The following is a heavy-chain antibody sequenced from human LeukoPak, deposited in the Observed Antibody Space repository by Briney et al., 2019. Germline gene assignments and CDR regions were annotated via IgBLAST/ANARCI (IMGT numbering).Heavy chain of an antibody. CDR1: GGSFSGYY. D-gene: IGHD2-15*01. CDR2: INHSGST. CDR3: ARRWFFFYNWFDP. V-gene: IGHV4-34*01. Sequence: SETLSLTCAVYGGSFSGYYWSWIRQPPGKGLEWIGEINHSGSTNYNPSLKSRVTISVDTSKNQFSLKLSSVTAADTAVYYCARRWFFFYNWFDPWGQGTLVTVSS. J-gene: IGHJ5*02.